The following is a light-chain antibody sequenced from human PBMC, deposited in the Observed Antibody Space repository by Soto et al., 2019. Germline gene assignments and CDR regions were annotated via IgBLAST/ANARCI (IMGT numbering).Light chain of an antibody. CDR3: ATWDDSLSVV. V-gene: IGLV1-47*02. CDR2: SNN. CDR1: SSNIGTNY. Sequence: QPVLTQPPSASGTPGQRVTISCSGSSSNIGTNYVYWYQQLPGTAPKLLIYSNNQRPSGVPDRFSGSKSGTSASLAISGLRSDDEADYYCATWDDSLSVVFGGGTKLTVL. J-gene: IGLJ3*02.